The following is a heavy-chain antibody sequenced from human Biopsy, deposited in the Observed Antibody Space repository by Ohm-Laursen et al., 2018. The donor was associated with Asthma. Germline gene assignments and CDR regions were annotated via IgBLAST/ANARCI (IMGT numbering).Heavy chain of an antibody. CDR3: ARDFTIGSGSPFHF. CDR2: ISSLSRYK. D-gene: IGHD3-10*01. CDR1: GFDFSDYT. Sequence: SLRLSRAASGFDFSDYTMNWVRQAPGKGLEWVSSISSLSRYKYYSDSLRGRVTISRDNAKSSLHLQMSSLRAEDTAVYFCARDFTIGSGSPFHFWGPGTLVTVSS. J-gene: IGHJ4*01. V-gene: IGHV3-21*01.